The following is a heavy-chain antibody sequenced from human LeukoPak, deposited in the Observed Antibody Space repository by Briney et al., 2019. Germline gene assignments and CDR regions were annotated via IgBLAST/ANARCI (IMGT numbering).Heavy chain of an antibody. J-gene: IGHJ6*03. CDR2: FDPEDGET. CDR3: ARDHGPSPSYYYYMDV. Sequence: ASVKVSCKVSGYTLTELSMHWVRQAPGKGLEWMGGFDPEDGETIYAQKFQGRVTMTEDTSTDTAYMELSSLRSEDTAVYYCARDHGPSPSYYYYMDVWGKGTTVTVSS. CDR1: GYTLTELS. V-gene: IGHV1-24*01.